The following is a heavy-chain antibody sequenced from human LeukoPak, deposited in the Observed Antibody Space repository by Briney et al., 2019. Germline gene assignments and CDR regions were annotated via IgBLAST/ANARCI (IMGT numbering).Heavy chain of an antibody. Sequence: GGSLRLSCAASGFTFSSYAMSWVRQAPGKGLEWVSAISGSGGSTYYVDSVKGRFTISRDNSKNTLYLQMNSLRAEDTAVYYCAKLRTWLGSSDNWFDPWGQGTLVTVSS. D-gene: IGHD6-19*01. CDR3: AKLRTWLGSSDNWFDP. V-gene: IGHV3-23*01. CDR2: ISGSGGST. CDR1: GFTFSSYA. J-gene: IGHJ5*02.